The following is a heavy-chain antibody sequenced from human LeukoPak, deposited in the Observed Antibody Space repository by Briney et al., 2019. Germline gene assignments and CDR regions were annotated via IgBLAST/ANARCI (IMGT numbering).Heavy chain of an antibody. V-gene: IGHV4-34*01. Sequence: SETLSLTCAVYGGSFSGYYWSWIRQPPGKGLEWIGEINHSGSTNYNPSLKSRVTISVDTSKNQFSLKLSSVTAADTAVYYCARSQVLWFGELLRPDAFDIWGQGTMVTVSS. J-gene: IGHJ3*02. D-gene: IGHD3-10*01. CDR2: INHSGST. CDR1: GGSFSGYY. CDR3: ARSQVLWFGELLRPDAFDI.